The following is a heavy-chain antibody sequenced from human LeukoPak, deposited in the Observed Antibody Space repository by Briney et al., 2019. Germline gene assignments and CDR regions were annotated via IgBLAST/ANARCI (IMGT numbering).Heavy chain of an antibody. J-gene: IGHJ4*02. CDR1: GFTFNGYA. D-gene: IGHD2/OR15-2a*01. Sequence: GGSLRLSCAASGFTFNGYAMHWVRQAPGQGLERVAVIWHDGNNKYYADSVKGRFTISRDNSKNTVYLQMNSLRAEDTAVYYCARDWMGSTRLAGDYWGQGTLVTVSS. V-gene: IGHV3-33*01. CDR2: IWHDGNNK. CDR3: ARDWMGSTRLAGDY.